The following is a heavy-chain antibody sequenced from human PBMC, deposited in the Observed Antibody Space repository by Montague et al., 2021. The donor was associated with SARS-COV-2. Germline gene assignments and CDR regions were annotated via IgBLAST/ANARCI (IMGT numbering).Heavy chain of an antibody. V-gene: IGHV2-70*01. CDR2: IDWXXXK. CDR3: ARSFSIFGVVIIPAYFDY. Sequence: PPLVKPTQTLTLTCTFSGFSLSTSGMCVSWIRQPPGKALEWLALIDWXXXKYYSTSLKTRLTISKDTSKNQVVLTMTNMDPVDTATYYCARSFSIFGVVIIPAYFDYWGQGTLVTVSS. J-gene: IGHJ4*02. CDR1: GFSLSTSGMC. D-gene: IGHD3-3*01.